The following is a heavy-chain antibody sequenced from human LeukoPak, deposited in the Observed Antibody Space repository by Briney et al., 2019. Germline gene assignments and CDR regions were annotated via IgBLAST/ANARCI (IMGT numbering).Heavy chain of an antibody. Sequence: GGSLRLSCAASGFTFSSYAMTWVRQAPGKGLQWVSAISGDAIYIYYLDSVKGRFTTSRDNSKNTLFLQMNSLTADDTAVCYCAKNYGTSRPFYDSWGQGIVVTVAS. CDR1: GFTFSSYA. CDR3: AKNYGTSRPFYDS. D-gene: IGHD4-17*01. CDR2: ISGDAIYI. V-gene: IGHV3-23*01. J-gene: IGHJ4*02.